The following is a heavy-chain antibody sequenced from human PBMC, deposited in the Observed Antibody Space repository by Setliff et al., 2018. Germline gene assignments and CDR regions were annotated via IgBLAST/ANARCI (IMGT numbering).Heavy chain of an antibody. CDR2: IYSSGSS. CDR3: ARHPSSGSYYGGSIFYYGD. CDR1: GGSISSSY. D-gene: IGHD1-26*01. J-gene: IGHJ4*02. V-gene: IGHV4-59*08. Sequence: PSETLSLTCSVSGGSISSSYWTWIRQPPGKGLEWIGYIYSSGSSNYNPSLKSRVTISVDTSKNQLSLKLSFVTAADTAVYYRARHPSSGSYYGGSIFYYGDWGPGILVTVSS.